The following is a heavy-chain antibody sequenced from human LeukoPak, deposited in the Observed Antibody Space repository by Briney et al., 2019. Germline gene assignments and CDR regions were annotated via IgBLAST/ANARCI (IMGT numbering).Heavy chain of an antibody. CDR2: IYSGGST. D-gene: IGHD3-16*02. CDR3: AKVPFSDYVWGSYRYKGVDY. Sequence: GGSLRLSCALSGITFSNHGMSWVRQAPGKGLEWVSVIYSGGSTYYADSVKGRFTISRDNSKNTLYLQMNSLRAEDTALYYCAKVPFSDYVWGSYRYKGVDYWGQGTRVTVSS. CDR1: GITFSNHG. J-gene: IGHJ4*02. V-gene: IGHV3-53*01.